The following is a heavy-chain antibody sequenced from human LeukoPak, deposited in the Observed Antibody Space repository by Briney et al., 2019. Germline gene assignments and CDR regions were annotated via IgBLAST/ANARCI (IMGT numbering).Heavy chain of an antibody. D-gene: IGHD2-2*01. J-gene: IGHJ4*02. Sequence: SVKVSCKASGGTFSSYAISWVRQAPGQGLEWMGGIIPIFGTANYAQKFQGRVTITADESTSTAYKELSSLRGEDTAVYYCAREASSTWYAMFDFWGQGTLVTVSS. CDR2: IIPIFGTA. CDR3: AREASSTWYAMFDF. V-gene: IGHV1-69*13. CDR1: GGTFSSYA.